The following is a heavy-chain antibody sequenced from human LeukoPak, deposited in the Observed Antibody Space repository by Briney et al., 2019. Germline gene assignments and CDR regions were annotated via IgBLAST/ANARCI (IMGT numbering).Heavy chain of an antibody. V-gene: IGHV3-21*01. CDR1: GFTFSSYG. D-gene: IGHD6-13*01. CDR2: ISSICSYI. CDR3: ARVYSSSWHLPQNDAFDI. Sequence: PGGSLRLSCAASGFTFSSYGMNWVRQAPGKELEWVSSISSICSYIYYADSVKGRFTISRDNAKNPLYLQMNSLRTEYTAVYYCARVYSSSWHLPQNDAFDIWGQGTMVTVSS. J-gene: IGHJ3*02.